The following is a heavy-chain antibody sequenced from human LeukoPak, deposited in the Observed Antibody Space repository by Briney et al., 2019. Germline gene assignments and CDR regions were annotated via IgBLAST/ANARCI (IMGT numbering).Heavy chain of an antibody. CDR2: IIPIFGTA. CDR3: ARDLNDSSGYPRGAFDI. D-gene: IGHD3-22*01. CDR1: GGTFSSYA. Sequence: GASVKVSCKASGGTFSSYAISWVRQAPGQGLEWMGGIIPIFGTANYAQKFQGRVTITTGESTSTAYMELSSLRSEDTAVYYCARDLNDSSGYPRGAFDIWGQGTMVTVSS. J-gene: IGHJ3*02. V-gene: IGHV1-69*05.